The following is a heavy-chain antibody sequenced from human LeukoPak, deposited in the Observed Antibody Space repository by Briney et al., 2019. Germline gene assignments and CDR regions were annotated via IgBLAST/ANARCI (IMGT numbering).Heavy chain of an antibody. CDR3: ATGLDSSGTSGS. D-gene: IGHD3-22*01. V-gene: IGHV1-46*01. CDR2: IYPRDGST. Sequence: GPSVKVSCKASGYSFTSNYIHWVRQAPGQGLEWMGMIYPRDGSTSYAQRFQDRVTVTRDTSTSTVHMELSGLRSEDTAVYYCATGLDSSGTSGSWGQGTLVTVSS. CDR1: GYSFTSNY. J-gene: IGHJ5*02.